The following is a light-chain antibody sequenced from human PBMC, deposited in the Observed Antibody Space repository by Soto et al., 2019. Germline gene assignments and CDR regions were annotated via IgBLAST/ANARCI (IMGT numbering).Light chain of an antibody. CDR2: EVS. Sequence: QPVLTQPASVSGSPGQSITISCTGTSSDVGAYNYVSWYQQHPGKAPKLMIYEVSNRPSGISNRFSGSKSGNTASLTISGLQADDEADYYCSSYTSSSTLGVFGTGTKVTVL. CDR3: SSYTSSSTLGV. J-gene: IGLJ1*01. V-gene: IGLV2-14*01. CDR1: SSDVGAYNY.